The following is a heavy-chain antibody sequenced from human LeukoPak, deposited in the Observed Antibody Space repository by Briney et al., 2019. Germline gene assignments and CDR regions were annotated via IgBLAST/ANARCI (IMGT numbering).Heavy chain of an antibody. CDR3: ARIRSPASSSSLDP. CDR2: MSSSGTT. CDR1: GYSINNYY. D-gene: IGHD6-6*01. J-gene: IGHJ5*02. V-gene: IGHV4-59*01. Sequence: SSETLSLTCTVSGYSINNYYWSWIRQPPGKGLEWIGHMSSSGTTSYNPSLKSRVTLSVDTSKNQFSLKLTSVTAADTAVYYCARIRSPASSSSLDPWGQGTLVIVSS.